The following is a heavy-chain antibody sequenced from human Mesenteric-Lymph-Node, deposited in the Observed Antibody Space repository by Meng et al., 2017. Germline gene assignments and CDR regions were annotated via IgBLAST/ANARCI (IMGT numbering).Heavy chain of an antibody. D-gene: IGHD5-18*01. CDR3: ANGYSPDY. CDR2: INSDGSIT. V-gene: IGHV3-74*01. CDR1: GITFSRPW. J-gene: IGHJ4*02. Sequence: GESLKISCAASGITFSRPWMHWVRQAPGKGLVSVSRINSDGSITSYADSVKGRFTISRDNTKNTLSLQMNSLRAEDTAVYYCANGYSPDYWGQGTLVTVSS.